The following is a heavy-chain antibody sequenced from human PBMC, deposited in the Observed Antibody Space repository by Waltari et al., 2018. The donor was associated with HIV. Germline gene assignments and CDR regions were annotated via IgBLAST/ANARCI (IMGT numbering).Heavy chain of an antibody. V-gene: IGHV4-39*01. D-gene: IGHD5-12*01. CDR1: GGSISSSSYY. Sequence: QLQLQESGPGLVKPSETLSLTCTVSGGSISSSSYYWGWIRQPPGKGLEWIGSIYYSGSTYYNPSLKSRDTISVDTPKNQFSLKLSSVTAADTAVYHCARRLVGDGYTFEYWGQGTLVTVSS. J-gene: IGHJ4*02. CDR2: IYYSGST. CDR3: ARRLVGDGYTFEY.